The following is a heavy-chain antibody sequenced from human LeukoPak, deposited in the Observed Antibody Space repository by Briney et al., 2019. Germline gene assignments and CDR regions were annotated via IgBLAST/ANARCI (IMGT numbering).Heavy chain of an antibody. Sequence: PSETLSLTCTVSGGSISSYYWSWIRQPPGKGLEWIGYIYYSGSTNYNPSLKSRVTISVDTSKNQFSLKLSSVTAADTAVYYCARDIYFYDSSGRRVADIAWGQGTLVTVSS. CDR1: GGSISSYY. D-gene: IGHD3-22*01. V-gene: IGHV4-59*12. J-gene: IGHJ5*02. CDR3: ARDIYFYDSSGRRVADIA. CDR2: IYYSGST.